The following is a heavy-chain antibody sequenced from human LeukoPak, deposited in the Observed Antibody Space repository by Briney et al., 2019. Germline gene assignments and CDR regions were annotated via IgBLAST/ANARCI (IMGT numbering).Heavy chain of an antibody. CDR3: ARGSYYGSGSPEAPAYFDY. D-gene: IGHD3-10*01. V-gene: IGHV4-34*01. CDR1: GGSFSGYC. J-gene: IGHJ4*02. Sequence: PSETLSLTCAVYGGSFSGYCWSWIRQPPGKGLEWIGEINHSGSTNYNPSLKSRVTISVDTSKNQFSLKLSSVTAADTAVYYCARGSYYGSGSPEAPAYFDYWGQGTLVTVSS. CDR2: INHSGST.